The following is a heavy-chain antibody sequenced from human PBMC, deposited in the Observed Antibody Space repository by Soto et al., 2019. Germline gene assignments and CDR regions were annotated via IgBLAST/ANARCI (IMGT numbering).Heavy chain of an antibody. CDR3: VMVDNYVTPTPQDV. CDR1: GYIFVNYG. J-gene: IGHJ6*02. D-gene: IGHD3-16*01. Sequence: QVQLVQSGDEVKKPGASVKVSCKASGYIFVNYGIAWVRQAPGQGLEWMGWISPYTGNTHSASKVHGRLTMTTDTSTSTAYMDLGSLTSYDTAVYYCVMVDNYVTPTPQDVWGQGTTVTVSS. V-gene: IGHV1-18*01. CDR2: ISPYTGNT.